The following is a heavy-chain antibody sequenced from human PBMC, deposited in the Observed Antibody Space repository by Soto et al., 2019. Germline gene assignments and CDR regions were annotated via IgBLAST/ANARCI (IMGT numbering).Heavy chain of an antibody. Sequence: GGSLRLSCAASGFTFSDYYMSWIRQAPGKGLEWISYISSSGSTIYYADSVKGRFTISRDNAKRSLYLQLNSLRAEDTALYYCGRENSAVVVVADIDYWGQGTLVTVSS. D-gene: IGHD2-15*01. V-gene: IGHV3-11*01. J-gene: IGHJ4*02. CDR3: GRENSAVVVVADIDY. CDR2: ISSSGSTI. CDR1: GFTFSDYY.